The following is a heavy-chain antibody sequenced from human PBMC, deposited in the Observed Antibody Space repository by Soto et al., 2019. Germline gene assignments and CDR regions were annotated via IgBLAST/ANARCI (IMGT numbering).Heavy chain of an antibody. CDR3: AKVIAAGTFDAFDT. J-gene: IGHJ3*02. D-gene: IGHD6-13*01. CDR2: IRGSGGST. CDR1: GLTFSSYA. V-gene: IGHV3-23*01. Sequence: GGSLRLSCSASGLTFSSYAMSWVRQATGKGLEWVSAIRGSGGSTYYADSVKGRFTISRDNSKNTLYLQMNSLRADDTAVYYCAKVIAAGTFDAFDTWGQGTMVTVSS.